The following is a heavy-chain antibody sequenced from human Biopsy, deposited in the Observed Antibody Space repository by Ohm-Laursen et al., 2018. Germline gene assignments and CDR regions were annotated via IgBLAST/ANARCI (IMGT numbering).Heavy chain of an antibody. V-gene: IGHV6-1*01. J-gene: IGHJ3*02. D-gene: IGHD3-9*01. CDR1: GDSVSSNTVA. Sequence: QTLSLTCAISGDSVSSNTVAWNWIRQSPSRGLEWLGRTIYRSKWSNDYAVSVKNRITIDPDTSKNQFSLQLNSVTPEDTAIYYCARGRYAAFDIWGQGAKVTVSS. CDR3: ARGRYAAFDI. CDR2: TIYRSKWSN.